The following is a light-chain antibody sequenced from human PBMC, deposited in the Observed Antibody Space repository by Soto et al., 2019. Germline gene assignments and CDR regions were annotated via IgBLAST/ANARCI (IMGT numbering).Light chain of an antibody. Sequence: EIVLMQFPARLSVSPGERTTLSCRASQSVGNKLAWYQHKPGQAPRLLIYGRSSWPTGIPARFRGTGSGTKFCLSSSHVHFELFAVYCRQQYNTWPPGTCDQGTKV. J-gene: IGKJ1*01. CDR3: QQYNTWPPGT. CDR2: GRS. V-gene: IGKV3D-15*01. CDR1: QSVGNK.